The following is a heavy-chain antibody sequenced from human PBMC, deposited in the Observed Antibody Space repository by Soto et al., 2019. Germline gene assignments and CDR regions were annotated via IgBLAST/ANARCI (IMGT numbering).Heavy chain of an antibody. CDR3: ARGWGRITMVRGVILGHWFDP. J-gene: IGHJ5*02. V-gene: IGHV4-34*01. D-gene: IGHD3-10*01. CDR2: INHSGST. Sequence: PSETLSLTCAVYGGSFSGYYWSWIRQPPGKGLELIGEINHSGSTNYNPSLKSRVTISVDTSKNQFSLKLSSVTAADTAVYYCARGWGRITMVRGVILGHWFDPWGQGTLVTVSS. CDR1: GGSFSGYY.